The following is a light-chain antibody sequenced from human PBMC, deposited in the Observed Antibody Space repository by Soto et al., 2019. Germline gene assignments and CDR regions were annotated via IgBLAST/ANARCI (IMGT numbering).Light chain of an antibody. CDR3: QQYNNWPPLT. V-gene: IGKV3-15*01. J-gene: IGKJ4*01. CDR2: AAS. Sequence: EIVMTHSPATLSVSPCQGATLSLSASQSVSISLAWYQQKPGQAPRLLIYAASTRATGIPDRFSGSGSGTDFTLTISSLQSEDFAVYYCQQYNNWPPLTFGGGTKV. CDR1: QSVSIS.